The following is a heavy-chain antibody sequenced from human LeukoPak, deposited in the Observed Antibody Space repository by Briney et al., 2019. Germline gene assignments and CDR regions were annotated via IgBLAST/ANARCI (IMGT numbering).Heavy chain of an antibody. CDR3: ARAPGYCSGGSCYYYYYGMDV. V-gene: IGHV4-61*05. CDR2: IYYSGST. CDR1: GVSISRSSYF. D-gene: IGHD2-15*01. Sequence: SETLSLTCSVSGVSISRSSYFWGWIRQPPGKGLEWIGYIYYSGSTNYNPSLKSRVTISVDTSKNQFSLKLSSVTAADTAVYYCARAPGYCSGGSCYYYYYGMDVWGQGTTVTVSS. J-gene: IGHJ6*02.